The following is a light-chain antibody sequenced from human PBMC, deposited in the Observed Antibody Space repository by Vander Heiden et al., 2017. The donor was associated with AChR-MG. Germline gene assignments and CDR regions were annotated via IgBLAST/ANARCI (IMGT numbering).Light chain of an antibody. V-gene: IGKV1-13*02. CDR3: QQFNSDRLMYT. CDR1: QGISSA. CDR2: DAS. Sequence: AIQLTQSPSSLSASVGDRVTITCRASQGISSALAWYQQKPGKAPKLLIYDASSLESGVPSRFSGSGSGTDFTLTISSLQPEDFATYYCQQFNSDRLMYTFGQGTKLEIK. J-gene: IGKJ2*01.